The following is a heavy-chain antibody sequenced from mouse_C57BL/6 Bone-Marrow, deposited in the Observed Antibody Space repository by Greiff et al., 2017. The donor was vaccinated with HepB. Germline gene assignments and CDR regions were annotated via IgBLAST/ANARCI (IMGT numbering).Heavy chain of an antibody. CDR2: INPNNGGT. CDR3: ARSRWLLPMDY. Sequence: EVQLQQSGPELVKPGASVKISCKASGYTFTDYYMNWVKQSHGKSLEWIGDINPNNGGTSYNQKFKGKATLTVDKSSSTAYMELRSLTSEDSAVYYCARSRWLLPMDYWGQGTSVTVSS. J-gene: IGHJ4*01. V-gene: IGHV1-26*01. CDR1: GYTFTDYY. D-gene: IGHD2-3*01.